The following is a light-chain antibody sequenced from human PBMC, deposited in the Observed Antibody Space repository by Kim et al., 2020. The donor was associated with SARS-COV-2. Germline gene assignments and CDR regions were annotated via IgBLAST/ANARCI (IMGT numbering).Light chain of an antibody. Sequence: VTISCAGSSSNIGARYDVHWYQQLPGTAPKLLIYGNSNRPSGVPDRFSGSKSGTSASLAITGLQAEDEADYYCQSYDSSLSGDWVFGGGTKLTVL. J-gene: IGLJ3*02. V-gene: IGLV1-40*01. CDR2: GNS. CDR3: QSYDSSLSGDWV. CDR1: SSNIGARYD.